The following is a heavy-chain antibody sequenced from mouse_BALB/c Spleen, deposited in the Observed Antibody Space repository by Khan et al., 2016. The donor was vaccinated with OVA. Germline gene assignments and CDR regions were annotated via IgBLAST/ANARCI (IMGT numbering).Heavy chain of an antibody. D-gene: IGHD2-4*01. CDR3: ARSYDYDVGGFAY. CDR1: GFSLSNYG. CDR2: IWTGGIT. Sequence: QVQLKESGPGLVAPSQSLSITCTVSGFSLSNYGIHWVRQPLGKGLEWLGVIWTGGITNYNSALMSRLIISKDNSKSQVFLKMNRLQTDDTAIYYCARSYDYDVGGFAYWGQGTLVTVSA. V-gene: IGHV2-9*02. J-gene: IGHJ3*01.